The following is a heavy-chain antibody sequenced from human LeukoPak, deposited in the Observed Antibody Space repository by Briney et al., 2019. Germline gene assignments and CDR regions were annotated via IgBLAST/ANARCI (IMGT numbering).Heavy chain of an antibody. CDR2: ISSNGGST. Sequence: GESLRLSCAASGFTFSSYAMHWVRQAPGKGLEYVSAISSNGGSTCYANSVKGRFTISRDNSKNTLYLQMGSLRAEDMAVYYCAREDLTDYWGQGTLVTVSS. CDR1: GFTFSSYA. J-gene: IGHJ4*02. CDR3: AREDLTDY. V-gene: IGHV3-64*01. D-gene: IGHD4/OR15-4a*01.